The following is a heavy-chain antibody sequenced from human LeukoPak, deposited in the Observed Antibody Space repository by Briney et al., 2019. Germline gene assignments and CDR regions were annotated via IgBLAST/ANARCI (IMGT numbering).Heavy chain of an antibody. V-gene: IGHV2-5*02. Sequence: SGPTLVKPTQTLTLTCTFSGFSLSTSGVGVGWIRQPPGKALEWLALIYWDDDKRYSPSLKSRLTITKDTSKNQVVLTMTNMDPVDTATYYCAHSRQGDVLRYFDWLFLFDYWGQGTLVTVSS. J-gene: IGHJ4*02. CDR2: IYWDDDK. D-gene: IGHD3-9*01. CDR1: GFSLSTSGVG. CDR3: AHSRQGDVLRYFDWLFLFDY.